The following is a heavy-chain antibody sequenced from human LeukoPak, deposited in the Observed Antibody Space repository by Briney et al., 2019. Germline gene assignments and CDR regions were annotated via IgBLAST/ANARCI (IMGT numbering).Heavy chain of an antibody. J-gene: IGHJ4*02. Sequence: PGGSLRLSCVASGFSFSGDWMNWVRQAPGKGLEWLANIKPDGSQKYYVDSVKGRFTISRDNAEKSLFLQMNSLRAEDTAVYYCVRDGPAFLDFDYWGQGTLVTVSS. D-gene: IGHD2-2*01. CDR1: GFSFSGDW. V-gene: IGHV3-7*01. CDR2: IKPDGSQK. CDR3: VRDGPAFLDFDY.